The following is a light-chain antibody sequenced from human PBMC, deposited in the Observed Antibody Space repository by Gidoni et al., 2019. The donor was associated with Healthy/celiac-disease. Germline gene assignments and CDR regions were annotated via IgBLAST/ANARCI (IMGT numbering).Light chain of an antibody. J-gene: IGKJ1*01. V-gene: IGKV1-39*01. Sequence: GDRVTITCRASQSISSYLNWYQQKPGKAPRLLIYAASNLQSGVPSRFSGSGSGTDFTLTISSLQPEDFATYYCQQCCSSLWTFGQGTKVEIK. CDR3: QQCCSSLWT. CDR2: AAS. CDR1: QSISSY.